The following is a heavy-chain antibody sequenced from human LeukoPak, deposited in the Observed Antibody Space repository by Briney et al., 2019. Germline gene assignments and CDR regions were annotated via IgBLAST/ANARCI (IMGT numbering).Heavy chain of an antibody. J-gene: IGHJ6*02. CDR3: AREDIVVVPAATDSYYYYGMDV. CDR2: ISSSSSYI. CDR1: GFTFSSYS. Sequence: GGSLRLSCAASGFTFSSYSMIWVRQAPGKGLEWVSSISSSSSYIYYADSVKGRFTISRDNAKNSLYLQMNSLRAEDTAVYYCAREDIVVVPAATDSYYYYGMDVWGQGTTVTVSS. D-gene: IGHD2-2*01. V-gene: IGHV3-21*01.